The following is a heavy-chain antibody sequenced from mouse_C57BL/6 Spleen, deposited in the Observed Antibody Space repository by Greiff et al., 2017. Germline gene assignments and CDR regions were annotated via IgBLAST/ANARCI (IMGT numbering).Heavy chain of an antibody. J-gene: IGHJ1*03. V-gene: IGHV5-16*01. D-gene: IGHD2-5*01. CDR1: GFTFSDYY. Sequence: VQLVESAGGLVQPGSSMKLSCTASGFTFSDYYMAWVRQVPEKGLEWVANINYDGSSTYYLDSLKSRFIISRDNAKNILYLQMSSLKSEDTATYYCARGAYYSNLGYFDVWGTGTTVTVSS. CDR2: INYDGSST. CDR3: ARGAYYSNLGYFDV.